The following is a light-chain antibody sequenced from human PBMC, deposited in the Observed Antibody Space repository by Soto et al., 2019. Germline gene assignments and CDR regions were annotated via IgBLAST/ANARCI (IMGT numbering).Light chain of an antibody. CDR1: QSVSSSY. Sequence: EIVLTQSPGTLSLSPGERATLSCRASQSVSSSYLAWYQQKPGQAPRLLIYGASSRATGIPDRFSGSGSGTDFILIISRLEPEDFAVYYCQQYGSSHWTFGQGTKVDIK. CDR2: GAS. J-gene: IGKJ1*01. V-gene: IGKV3-20*01. CDR3: QQYGSSHWT.